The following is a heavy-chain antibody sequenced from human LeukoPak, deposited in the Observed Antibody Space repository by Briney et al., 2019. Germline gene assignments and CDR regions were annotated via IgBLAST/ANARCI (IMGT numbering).Heavy chain of an antibody. Sequence: QPGRSLRLSCAASGFTFSSYGMHWVRQAPGKGLEWVAVISYGGSNKYYADSVKGRFTISRDNSKNTLYLQMNSLRAEDTAVYYCAKEMEGYSGYELDYWGQGTLVTVSS. CDR3: AKEMEGYSGYELDY. J-gene: IGHJ4*02. CDR2: ISYGGSNK. D-gene: IGHD5-12*01. CDR1: GFTFSSYG. V-gene: IGHV3-30*18.